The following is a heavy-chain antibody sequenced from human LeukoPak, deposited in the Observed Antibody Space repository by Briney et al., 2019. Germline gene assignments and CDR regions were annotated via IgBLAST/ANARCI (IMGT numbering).Heavy chain of an antibody. CDR3: ARAARGDYYYMDV. Sequence: PGRSLRLSCAASGYTFSKYGMHWVRQAPGKGLVWVSRINSDGSSTSYADSVKGRFTISRDNAKNTLYLQMNSLRAEDTAVYYCARAARGDYYYMDVWGKGTTVTVSS. CDR2: INSDGSST. CDR1: GYTFSKYG. V-gene: IGHV3-74*01. D-gene: IGHD6-6*01. J-gene: IGHJ6*03.